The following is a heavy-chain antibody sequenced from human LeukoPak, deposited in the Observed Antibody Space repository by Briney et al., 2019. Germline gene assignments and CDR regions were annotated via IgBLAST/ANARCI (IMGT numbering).Heavy chain of an antibody. J-gene: IGHJ4*02. CDR1: GFTFDDYA. CDR2: ISWNSGSI. V-gene: IGHV3-9*01. Sequence: PGGSLRLSCAASGFTFDDYAMHWVRQAPGKGLEWVSGISWNSGSIGYADSVKGRFTISRDNAKNSLYLQMNSLRAEDTALYYCAKGGSSSPRSTFDYWGQGTLLTVSS. CDR3: AKGGSSSPRSTFDY. D-gene: IGHD6-13*01.